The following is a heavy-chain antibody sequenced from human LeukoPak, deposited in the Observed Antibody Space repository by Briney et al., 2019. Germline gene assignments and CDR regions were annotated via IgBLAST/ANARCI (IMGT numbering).Heavy chain of an antibody. V-gene: IGHV1-69*02. J-gene: IGHJ6*02. CDR1: GGTFSSYT. CDR3: ASTSDFGVVITGSGGYYGMDV. CDR2: IIPILGIA. D-gene: IGHD3-3*01. Sequence: SVKVSCKASGGTFSSYTISWVRQARGQGLDWMGRIIPILGIANYAQKFQGRVTITADKSTSTAYMELSSLRSEDTAVYYCASTSDFGVVITGSGGYYGMDVWGQGTTVTVSS.